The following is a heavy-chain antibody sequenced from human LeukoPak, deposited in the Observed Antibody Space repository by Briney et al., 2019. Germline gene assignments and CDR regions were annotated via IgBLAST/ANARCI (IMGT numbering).Heavy chain of an antibody. D-gene: IGHD6-6*01. J-gene: IGHJ4*02. CDR1: GFTFSDHY. CDR3: ARDRLEGGAARLVGY. CDR2: SRNKANSYST. V-gene: IGHV3-72*01. Sequence: GGSLRLSCAASGFTFSDHYVDWVRQAPGKGPEWIGRSRNKANSYSTEYAASVKGRFTISRDDLKNSLYLQMNSLKTEDTAVYYCARDRLEGGAARLVGYWGQGTLVTVSS.